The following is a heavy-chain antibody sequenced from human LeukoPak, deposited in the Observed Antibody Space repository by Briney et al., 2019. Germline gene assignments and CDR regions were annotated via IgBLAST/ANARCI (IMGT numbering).Heavy chain of an antibody. CDR1: GGSISSSSYY. Sequence: KSSETLSLTCTVSGGSISSSSYYWGWIRQPPGKGLEWIGTIYYSGSTYYNPSLKSRVTISVDTSKNQFSLKLSSVTAADTAVYYCARRSIAARQVDYYYYYMDVWGKGTTVTASS. D-gene: IGHD6-6*01. CDR3: ARRSIAARQVDYYYYYMDV. CDR2: IYYSGST. J-gene: IGHJ6*03. V-gene: IGHV4-39*07.